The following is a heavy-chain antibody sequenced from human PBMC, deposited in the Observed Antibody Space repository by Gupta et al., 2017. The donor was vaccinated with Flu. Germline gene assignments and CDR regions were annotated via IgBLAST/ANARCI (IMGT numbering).Heavy chain of an antibody. Sequence: EVQLVESGGGLVQPGRSLRLSCAASGFTFDDYAMPWVRQAPGKGLEWVSGISWNSGSIGYADSVKGRFTISRDNAKNSLYLQMNSLRAEDTALYYCAKGGPEYSSTPDYWGQGTLVTVSS. D-gene: IGHD6-6*01. CDR1: GFTFDDYA. J-gene: IGHJ4*02. V-gene: IGHV3-9*01. CDR2: ISWNSGSI. CDR3: AKGGPEYSSTPDY.